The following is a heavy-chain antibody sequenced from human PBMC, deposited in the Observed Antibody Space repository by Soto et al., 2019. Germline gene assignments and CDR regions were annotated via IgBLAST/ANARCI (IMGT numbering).Heavy chain of an antibody. CDR2: ISSSSSYI. CDR3: ASGGSSLNFDS. Sequence: SLRLSCAASGFTFSSYSMNWVRQAPGKGLEWVSSISSSSSYIYYADSVKGRFTISRDNAKNSLYLQMNSLRAEDTAVYYCASGGSSLNFDSWGQGTLVTVSS. D-gene: IGHD6-6*01. CDR1: GFTFSSYS. V-gene: IGHV3-21*01. J-gene: IGHJ4*02.